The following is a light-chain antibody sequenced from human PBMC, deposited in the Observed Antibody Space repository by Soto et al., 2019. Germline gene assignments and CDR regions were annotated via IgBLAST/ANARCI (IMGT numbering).Light chain of an antibody. CDR2: EVK. CDR3: SFYTSTYTFV. J-gene: IGLJ1*01. Sequence: QSALTQPPSVSGSPGQSVTISCTGTRSDVGSYNRVSWYQQPPGKAPKLLIYEVKYRPWGVPDRFSGSKSGNTASLTISGLQAEDEADYYCSFYTSTYTFVFGTGTKLTVL. CDR1: RSDVGSYNR. V-gene: IGLV2-18*01.